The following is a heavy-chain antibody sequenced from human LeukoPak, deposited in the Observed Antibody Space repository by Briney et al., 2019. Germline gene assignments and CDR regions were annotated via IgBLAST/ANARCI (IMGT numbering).Heavy chain of an antibody. D-gene: IGHD3-10*01. CDR1: GASISSYY. CDR3: ASTTYGEYGDYFDY. V-gene: IGHV4-59*01. CDR2: IYYSGST. J-gene: IGHJ4*02. Sequence: SETLSLTCTVSGASISSYYWSWIRQPPGKGLEWIGYIYYSGSTNYNPSLKSRVTISVDTSKNQFSLKLSSVTAADTAVYYCASTTYGEYGDYFDYWGQGTLVTVSS.